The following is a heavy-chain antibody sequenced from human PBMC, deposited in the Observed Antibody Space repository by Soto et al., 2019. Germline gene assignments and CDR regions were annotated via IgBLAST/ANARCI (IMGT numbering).Heavy chain of an antibody. CDR3: ARRVSTAVTTLGRDY. D-gene: IGHD4-17*01. V-gene: IGHV5-51*01. CDR2: IYPGDSDT. CDR1: GYSFTSYW. J-gene: IGHJ4*02. Sequence: GESLKISCKGSGYSFTSYWIGWVRQMPGKGLEWMGIIYPGDSDTRYSPSFQGQVTISADKSISTAYLQWSSLKASDTAMYYCARRVSTAVTTLGRDYWGQGTLVTVSS.